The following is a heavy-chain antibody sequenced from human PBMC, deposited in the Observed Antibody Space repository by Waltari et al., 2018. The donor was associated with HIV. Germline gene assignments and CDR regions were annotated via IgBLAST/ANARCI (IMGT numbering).Heavy chain of an antibody. CDR3: ARDTLNLYFGLDV. CDR2: ISSSSSNI. CDR1: GFSFSESA. J-gene: IGHJ6*02. Sequence: EVQLVESGGGLVQPGRSLRLPCAASGFSFSESAMNWVRQAPGKGLEWISYISSSSSNIKYADSVKGRFTISRDNTKRSLDLHMNNLRDEDTAVYFCARDTLNLYFGLDVWGQGTTVSVFS. V-gene: IGHV3-48*02.